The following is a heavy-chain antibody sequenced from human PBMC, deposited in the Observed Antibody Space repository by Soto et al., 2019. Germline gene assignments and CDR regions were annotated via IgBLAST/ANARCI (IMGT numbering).Heavy chain of an antibody. CDR2: IVVGSGNT. CDR3: ARGRGVRSWYETPHYFDS. V-gene: IGHV1-58*01. D-gene: IGHD6-13*01. J-gene: IGHJ4*02. CDR1: GFTFTSSA. Sequence: SVKVSCKASGFTFTSSAVQWVRQARGQRLEWIGWIVVGSGNTNYAQKFQERVTITRDMSTSTAYMELSSLRSEDTAVYYCARGRGVRSWYETPHYFDSWGQGTQVTVSS.